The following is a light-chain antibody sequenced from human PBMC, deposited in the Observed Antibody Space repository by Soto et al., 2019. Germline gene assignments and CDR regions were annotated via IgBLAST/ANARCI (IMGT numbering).Light chain of an antibody. V-gene: IGKV3-15*01. CDR1: QSISST. Sequence: EVVLTQSPATLSVSPGERAPLSCRASQSISSTLVWYQQKPGQAPRLLISGASTRATGIPARFRGSGSGTDFTLTISSVQSEDFAVYYCQQYSDWPITFGQGTRLEI. CDR3: QQYSDWPIT. J-gene: IGKJ5*01. CDR2: GAS.